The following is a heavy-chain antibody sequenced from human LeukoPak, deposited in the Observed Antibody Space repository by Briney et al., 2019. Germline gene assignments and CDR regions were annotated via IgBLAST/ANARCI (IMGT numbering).Heavy chain of an antibody. CDR3: ARSYFYNSREAFDI. J-gene: IGHJ3*02. CDR2: LYASGST. CDR1: GVPLSRYY. Sequence: SETLSLTCTVSGVPLSRYYWSWIRQPAGKGLEWIGRLYASGSTNYNPSLKSRVSTSVDASKNQFSLKLSSVTAADTAVYYCARSYFYNSREAFDIWGQGTMVTVSS. D-gene: IGHD3-22*01. V-gene: IGHV4-4*07.